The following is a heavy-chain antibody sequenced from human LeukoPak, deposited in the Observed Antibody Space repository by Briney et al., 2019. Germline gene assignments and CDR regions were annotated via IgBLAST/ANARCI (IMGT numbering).Heavy chain of an antibody. Sequence: GGSLRLSCAASGFTFSNYWMIWVRQAPGKGLEWVGNMKQDGSEKRYADSVRGRFTISRDNAQTSLYLQMNSLRAEDTAVYYCARASDPWLQLTWGQGTLVTVSS. V-gene: IGHV3-7*05. CDR2: MKQDGSEK. D-gene: IGHD5-24*01. CDR3: ARASDPWLQLT. J-gene: IGHJ5*02. CDR1: GFTFSNYW.